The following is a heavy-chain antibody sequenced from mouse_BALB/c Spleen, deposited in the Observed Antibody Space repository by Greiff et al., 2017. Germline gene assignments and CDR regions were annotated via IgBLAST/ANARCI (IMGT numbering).Heavy chain of an antibody. Sequence: QVQLKESGPGLVAPSQSLSITCTVSGFSLTSYGVHWVRQPPGKGLEWLGVIWAGGSTNYNSALMSRLSISTDNSKSQVFLKMNSLQTDDTAMYYCASDRGLDYYGSSYVWSMAYWGQGTLVTVSA. CDR2: IWAGGST. CDR1: GFSLTSYG. J-gene: IGHJ3*01. V-gene: IGHV2-9*02. CDR3: ASDRGLDYYGSSYVWSMAY. D-gene: IGHD1-1*01.